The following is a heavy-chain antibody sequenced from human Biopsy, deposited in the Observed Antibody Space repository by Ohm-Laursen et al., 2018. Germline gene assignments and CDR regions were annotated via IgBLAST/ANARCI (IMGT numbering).Heavy chain of an antibody. V-gene: IGHV1-2*02. CDR3: ALQSVAQMKNFDY. D-gene: IGHD6-19*01. J-gene: IGHJ4*02. CDR1: GFSFTGYY. CDR2: ISPKSGGT. Sequence: SVKVSCKVSGFSFTGYYIHWVRQAPGQGLEWMGWISPKSGGTNYTQKFQGNITMTKNTSMSTAYMEMSRLRSDDTAVYYCALQSVAQMKNFDYWGQGTLVTVSS.